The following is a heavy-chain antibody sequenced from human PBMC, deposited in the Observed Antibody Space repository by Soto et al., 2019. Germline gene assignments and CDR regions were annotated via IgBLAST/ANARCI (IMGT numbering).Heavy chain of an antibody. CDR1: GFTVSSFY. J-gene: IGHJ4*02. D-gene: IGHD3-3*01. Sequence: EVQLVESGGGLVQPGGSLRLSCAASGFTVSSFYMTWVRQAPGKGLQWVAVISSGGSTYYADSVKGRFTIXRDNSKNTXXXXXXXXXXXXXAXYYCARDTFGGAYDFLHGGQGTLVTVSS. CDR3: ARDTFGGAYDFLH. CDR2: ISSGGST. V-gene: IGHV3-66*01.